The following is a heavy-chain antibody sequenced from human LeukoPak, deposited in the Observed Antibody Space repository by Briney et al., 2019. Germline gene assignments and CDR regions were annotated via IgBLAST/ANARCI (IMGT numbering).Heavy chain of an antibody. V-gene: IGHV3-21*01. CDR2: ISSSSSYI. J-gene: IGHJ3*02. Sequence: GGSLRLSCAASGFTVSSNYMSWVRQAPRKGLEWVSSISSSSSYIYYADSVKGRFTISRDNAKNSLYLQMNSLRAEDTAVYYCATGKVDAFDIWGQGTMATVSS. CDR1: GFTVSSNY. CDR3: ATGKVDAFDI.